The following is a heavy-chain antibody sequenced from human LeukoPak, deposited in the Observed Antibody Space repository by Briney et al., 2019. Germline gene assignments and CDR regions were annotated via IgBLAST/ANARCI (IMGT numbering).Heavy chain of an antibody. J-gene: IGHJ3*02. Sequence: PGGSLRLSCAASGFTFSSYSMNWVRQAPGKGLEWVSSISSSSSYIYYADSVKGRFTISRDNAKNSLYLQMNSLRAEDTAIYYCARLSSGAFDIWGQGTMVTVSS. CDR3: ARLSSGAFDI. CDR1: GFTFSSYS. CDR2: ISSSSSYI. V-gene: IGHV3-21*01. D-gene: IGHD1-14*01.